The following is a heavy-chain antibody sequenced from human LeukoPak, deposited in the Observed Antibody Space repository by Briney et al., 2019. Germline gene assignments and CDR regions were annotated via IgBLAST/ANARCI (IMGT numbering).Heavy chain of an antibody. D-gene: IGHD4/OR15-4a*01. CDR1: GGSISSSSYY. J-gene: IGHJ4*02. CDR3: ARGRLWLDY. V-gene: IGHV4-39*01. Sequence: SETLSLTCTVSGGSISSSSYYWGWIRQPPGKGLEWIGNVYYSGNTYYNPSLRSRVTMSVDTSKNQFSLRLNSVTAADTAVYYCARGRLWLDYWGQGTLVTVSS. CDR2: VYYSGNT.